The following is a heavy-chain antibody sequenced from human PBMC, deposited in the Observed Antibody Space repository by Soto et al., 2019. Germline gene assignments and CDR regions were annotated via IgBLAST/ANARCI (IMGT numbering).Heavy chain of an antibody. D-gene: IGHD2-15*01. CDR1: GYTFTSYA. CDR2: INAGNGNT. J-gene: IGHJ6*03. V-gene: IGHV1-3*01. Sequence: ASVKVSCKASGYTFTSYAMHWVRQAPGQRLEWMGWINAGNGNTKYSQKFQGRVTITRDTSASTAYMELSSLRSEDTAVYYCARGQVAATGYYYYYMDVWGKGTTVTVSS. CDR3: ARGQVAATGYYYYYMDV.